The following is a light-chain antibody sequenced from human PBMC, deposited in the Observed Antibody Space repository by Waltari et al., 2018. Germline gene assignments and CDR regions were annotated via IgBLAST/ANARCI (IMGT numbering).Light chain of an antibody. V-gene: IGLV1-44*01. CDR3: ASWDDSLNGHWV. CDR2: RSD. CDR1: ASNIGGNI. Sequence: QSVLTQPPSASGTPGQRVTISCSGSASNIGGNIVNWYQQLPGKAPKLLIYRSDQRPSGVPDRFSASKTGTSASLAISGLQSEDEADYFCASWDDSLNGHWVFGGGTKVTVL. J-gene: IGLJ3*02.